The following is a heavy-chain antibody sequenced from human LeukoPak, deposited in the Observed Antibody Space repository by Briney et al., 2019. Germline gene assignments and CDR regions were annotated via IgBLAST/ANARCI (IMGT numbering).Heavy chain of an antibody. J-gene: IGHJ6*02. Sequence: PSQTLSLTCTVSGGSISSGGYYWSWIRQHPGKGLEWIGYIYYSGSTYYNPSLKSRVTISVDTSKNQFSLKLSSVTAADTAVYYCASDRPDPYYYYGMDVWGQGTTVTVSS. V-gene: IGHV4-31*03. CDR3: ASDRPDPYYYYGMDV. CDR2: IYYSGST. CDR1: GGSISSGGYY.